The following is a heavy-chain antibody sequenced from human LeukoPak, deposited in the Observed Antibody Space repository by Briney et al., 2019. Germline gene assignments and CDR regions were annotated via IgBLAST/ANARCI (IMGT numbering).Heavy chain of an antibody. V-gene: IGHV4-39*07. CDR2: IYYSGST. Sequence: SETLSLTCTVSGGSISSSSYYWSWIRQPPGKGLEWIGSIYYSGSTYYNPSLKSRVTISVDTSKNQFSLKLSSVTAADTAVYYCARGGTDHFDYWGQGTLVTVSS. CDR1: GGSISSSSYY. D-gene: IGHD1-1*01. CDR3: ARGGTDHFDY. J-gene: IGHJ4*02.